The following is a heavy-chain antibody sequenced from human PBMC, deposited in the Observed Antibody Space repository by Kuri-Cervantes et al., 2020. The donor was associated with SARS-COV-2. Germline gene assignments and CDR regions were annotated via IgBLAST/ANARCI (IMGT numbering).Heavy chain of an antibody. Sequence: GESLKISCAASGFTFSSYSMNWVRQAPGKGLEWVSSISSSSSYIYYADSVKGRFTISRDNSKNTLYLQMNSLRAEDTAVYYCARAGITGTTFYFDYWGQGTLVTVSS. CDR1: GFTFSSYS. CDR3: ARAGITGTTFYFDY. V-gene: IGHV3-21*01. CDR2: ISSSSSYI. D-gene: IGHD1-7*01. J-gene: IGHJ4*02.